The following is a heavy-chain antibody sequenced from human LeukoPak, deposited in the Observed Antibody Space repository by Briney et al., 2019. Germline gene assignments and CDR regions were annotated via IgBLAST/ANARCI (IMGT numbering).Heavy chain of an antibody. J-gene: IGHJ6*03. CDR3: ATQLLDWKNDYYSKYYMDV. CDR1: GDTFTSYY. D-gene: IGHD1/OR15-1a*01. V-gene: IGHV1-46*01. Sequence: GASVKVSCKASGDTFTSYYMHWVRQAPGQGLEWMGIINPSGGSTSYAQKFQGRVTMTRDTSTSTVYMELSSLRSEDTAVYYCATQLLDWKNDYYSKYYMDVWGKGTTVTVSS. CDR2: INPSGGST.